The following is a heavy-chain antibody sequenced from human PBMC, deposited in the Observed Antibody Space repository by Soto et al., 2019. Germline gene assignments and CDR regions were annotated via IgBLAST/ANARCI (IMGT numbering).Heavy chain of an antibody. Sequence: GGSLRLSCAASGFTFSSYSMNWVRQAPGKGPEWVSSISSSSSYIYYTDSVKGRFTISRDNAKNSLYLQMNSLRAEDTAVYYCAREGRDYYDSSGYYYAYFDYWGQGTLVTVSS. CDR1: GFTFSSYS. J-gene: IGHJ4*02. V-gene: IGHV3-21*01. D-gene: IGHD3-22*01. CDR3: AREGRDYYDSSGYYYAYFDY. CDR2: ISSSSSYI.